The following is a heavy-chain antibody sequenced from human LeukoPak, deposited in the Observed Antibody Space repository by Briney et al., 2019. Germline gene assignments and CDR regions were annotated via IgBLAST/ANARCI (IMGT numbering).Heavy chain of an antibody. D-gene: IGHD3-10*01. CDR3: ARVYGSGSYYKYFDY. J-gene: IGHJ4*02. V-gene: IGHV3-30*04. CDR2: ISYDGSDK. Sequence: GRSLRLSCAASGFTFSSYAMHWVRQAPGKGLEWVAVISYDGSDKYYADSVKGRFTISRDNSKNTLYLQMNSLRAEDTAVYYYARVYGSGSYYKYFDYWGQGTLVTVSS. CDR1: GFTFSSYA.